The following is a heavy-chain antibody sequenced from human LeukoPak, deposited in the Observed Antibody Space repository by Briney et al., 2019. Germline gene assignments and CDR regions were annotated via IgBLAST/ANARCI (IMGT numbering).Heavy chain of an antibody. D-gene: IGHD3-16*01. V-gene: IGHV4-39*07. CDR2: IYYSGSS. Sequence: SETLSLTCTVSGGSISSSSYYWGWIRQPPGKGLEWIGSIYYSGSSYYNPSLKSRVTISVDTSKNQFSLKLSSVTAADTAVYYCARDPWGEFYFDYWGQGTLVTVSS. CDR3: ARDPWGEFYFDY. CDR1: GGSISSSSYY. J-gene: IGHJ4*02.